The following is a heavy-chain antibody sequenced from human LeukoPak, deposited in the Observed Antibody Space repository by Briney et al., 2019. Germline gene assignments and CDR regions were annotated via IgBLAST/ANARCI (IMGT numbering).Heavy chain of an antibody. J-gene: IGHJ4*02. CDR1: GFTFSSFT. D-gene: IGHD1-26*01. CDR2: ISSGSSYI. V-gene: IGHV3-21*01. CDR3: ASIVGATTNRDY. Sequence: GGSLRLSCVASGFTFSSFTMNWVRQAPGKGLEWVSSISSGSSYIYLADSLKGRFTTSRDDAKNSLYLQMNSLRAEDTAVYYCASIVGATTNRDYWGQGTLVTVSS.